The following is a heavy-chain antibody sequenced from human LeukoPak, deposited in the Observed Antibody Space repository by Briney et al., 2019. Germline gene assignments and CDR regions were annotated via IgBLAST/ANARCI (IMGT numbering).Heavy chain of an antibody. J-gene: IGHJ1*01. CDR1: GFTFSSYG. CDR3: ARPARGYCSSTSCYDKAEYFQH. Sequence: PGGSLRLSCAASGFTFSSYGMHWVRQPPGKGLEWIGSIYYSGSTYYTPSLKSRVTISVDTSKNQFSPKLSSVTAADTAVYYCARPARGYCSSTSCYDKAEYFQHWGQGTLVTVSS. V-gene: IGHV4-39*07. D-gene: IGHD2-2*01. CDR2: IYYSGST.